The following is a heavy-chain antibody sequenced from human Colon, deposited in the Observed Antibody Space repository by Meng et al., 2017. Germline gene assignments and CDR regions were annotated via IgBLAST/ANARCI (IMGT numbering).Heavy chain of an antibody. D-gene: IGHD3-10*01. Sequence: QGPLEESGPGLVKPSQTLSLTCNVSGGSINSGSYYWIWIRQPAGKGLEWIGHMYNTESTNYNPSLKSRVTISVDTSKNQFSLKLNSVTAADTAVYYCARGMLYGSGRYRFDPWGQGTLVTVSS. J-gene: IGHJ5*02. V-gene: IGHV4-61*02. CDR1: GGSINSGSYY. CDR3: ARGMLYGSGRYRFDP. CDR2: MYNTEST.